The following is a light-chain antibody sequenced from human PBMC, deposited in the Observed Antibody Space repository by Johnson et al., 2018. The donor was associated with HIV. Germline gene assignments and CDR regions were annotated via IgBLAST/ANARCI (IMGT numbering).Light chain of an antibody. CDR1: SSNVGSSF. CDR2: DNN. J-gene: IGLJ1*01. V-gene: IGLV1-51*01. Sequence: QSVLTQPPSVSAAPGQTVTISCSGSSSNVGSSFVSWYRQVPGTAPKLLIYDNNKRPSGIPGRFSESKSGPSATLGITGLQTGDEADYYCGTWDSSLTSYVFGAGTKVTVL. CDR3: GTWDSSLTSYV.